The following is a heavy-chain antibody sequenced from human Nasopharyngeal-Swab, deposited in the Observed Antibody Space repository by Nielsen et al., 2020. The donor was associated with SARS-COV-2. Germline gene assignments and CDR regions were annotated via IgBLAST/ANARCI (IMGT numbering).Heavy chain of an antibody. J-gene: IGHJ4*02. Sequence: SVQVSFKASGGTFISCVISWVRQAPGQGLDWMGRIIPILGITNYPQKFQGRLTINAHRPTGTAYMELSRLRSEDADVYYCAREVGYSGSYFDYLGQGTLVTVSS. CDR1: GGTFISCV. V-gene: IGHV1-69*04. CDR2: IIPILGIT. CDR3: AREVGYSGSYFDY. D-gene: IGHD1-26*01.